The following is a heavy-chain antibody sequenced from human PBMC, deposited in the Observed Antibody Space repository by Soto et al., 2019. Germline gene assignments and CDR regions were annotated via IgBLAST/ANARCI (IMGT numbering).Heavy chain of an antibody. D-gene: IGHD6-6*01. CDR1: GGSITSGGHY. V-gene: IGHV4-31*03. CDR3: AGHYSWSWLHNY. CDR2: IYYSGST. Sequence: SETLSLTCTVSGGSITSGGHYWSWIRQRPGKGLEWIGIIYYSGSTSYHPSLKSRVTISRDTSKNQFSLHLNSVTAADTAICYCAGHYSWSWLHNYWGQGTLDTVSS. J-gene: IGHJ4*02.